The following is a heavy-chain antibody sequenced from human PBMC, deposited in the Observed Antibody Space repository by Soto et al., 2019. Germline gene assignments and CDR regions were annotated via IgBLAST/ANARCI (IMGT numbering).Heavy chain of an antibody. CDR2: IIPIFGTA. Sequence: VKVSCKASGGTFSSYAISWVRQAPGQGLEWMEGIIPIFGTANYAQKFQGRVTITADKSTSTAYMELSSLRSEDTAVYYCARVDYGDYFDYWGQGTLVTVSS. D-gene: IGHD4-17*01. J-gene: IGHJ4*02. CDR1: GGTFSSYA. CDR3: ARVDYGDYFDY. V-gene: IGHV1-69*13.